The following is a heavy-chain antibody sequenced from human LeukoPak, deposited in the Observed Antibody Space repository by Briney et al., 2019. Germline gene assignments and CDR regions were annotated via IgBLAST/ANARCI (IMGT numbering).Heavy chain of an antibody. V-gene: IGHV3-7*01. CDR1: GFTFKGYW. CDR3: VRLRYTYGKNFDC. J-gene: IGHJ4*02. D-gene: IGHD5-18*01. Sequence: GGSLRLTCAASGFTFKGYWMSWVRQAPGKGLEWVANIQQDGSEKKYVDSVKGRFTISRDNAKNSLYLQMDSLRAEDTAVYYCVRLRYTYGKNFDCWGQGTLVTVSS. CDR2: IQQDGSEK.